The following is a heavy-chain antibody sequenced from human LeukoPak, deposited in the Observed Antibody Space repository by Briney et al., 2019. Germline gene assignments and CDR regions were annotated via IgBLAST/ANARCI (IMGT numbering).Heavy chain of an antibody. CDR3: ARDLVGSSDAFDM. D-gene: IGHD2-8*02. CDR1: GGSTSSYY. V-gene: IGHV4-59*01. CDR2: IYYTGKT. J-gene: IGHJ3*02. Sequence: SETLSLTCTVSGGSTSSYYWSWIRRPPGKGLEWIGYIYYTGKTSYNPSLKSRVTISVDTSKNQFSLTLSSVTAADTAVYYCARDLVGSSDAFDMWGQGTMVTVSS.